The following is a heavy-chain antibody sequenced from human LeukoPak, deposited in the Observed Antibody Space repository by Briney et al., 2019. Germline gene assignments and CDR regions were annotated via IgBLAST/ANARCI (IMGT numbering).Heavy chain of an antibody. J-gene: IGHJ6*02. CDR2: IWYDGSNK. V-gene: IGHV3-33*01. Sequence: PGGSLRLSCAASGFTFSSYGMLWVRQAPGKGLEWVAVIWYDGSNKYYADSVKGRFTISRDNSKNTLYLQMNSLRAEDTAVYYCARDRVATMRGPAYGMDVWGQGTTVTVSS. D-gene: IGHD5-12*01. CDR1: GFTFSSYG. CDR3: ARDRVATMRGPAYGMDV.